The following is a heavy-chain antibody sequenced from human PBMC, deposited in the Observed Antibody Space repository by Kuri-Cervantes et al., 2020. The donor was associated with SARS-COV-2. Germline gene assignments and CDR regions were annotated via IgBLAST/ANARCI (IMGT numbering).Heavy chain of an antibody. Sequence: SETLSLTCTVSGGSISSYYWSWIRQPPGKGLEWIGYIYYSGSTNYNPSLKSRVTISVDTSKNQFSLKLSSVTAADTAVYYCAKDLLRFLEWLPQYSGSPCDYWGQGTLVTSPQ. CDR1: GGSISSYY. D-gene: IGHD3-3*01. J-gene: IGHJ4*02. CDR3: AKDLLRFLEWLPQYSGSPCDY. CDR2: IYYSGST. V-gene: IGHV4-59*12.